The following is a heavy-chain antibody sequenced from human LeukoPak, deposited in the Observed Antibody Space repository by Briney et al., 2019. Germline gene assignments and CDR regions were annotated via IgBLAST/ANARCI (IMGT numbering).Heavy chain of an antibody. J-gene: IGHJ4*02. D-gene: IGHD6-19*01. CDR2: ISSTSITM. Sequence: GGSLRLSCAASAFTFNRNNMNWVRQAPGKGLEWVSYISSTSITMYYADSVKGRFTISRDNAKNSLYLQMNSLRADDTAVYYCARETILAVDSDFWGQGTLVTVSS. V-gene: IGHV3-48*01. CDR3: ARETILAVDSDF. CDR1: AFTFNRNN.